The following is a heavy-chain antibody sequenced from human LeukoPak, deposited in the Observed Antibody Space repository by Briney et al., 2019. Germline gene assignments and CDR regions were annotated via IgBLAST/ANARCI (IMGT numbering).Heavy chain of an antibody. J-gene: IGHJ6*03. Sequence: PSETLSLTCTVSGGSISSSRDYWAWIRQPPGKGLEWIANIYYSGSTYYSPSLKSRVTISVDTSKNQFFLKLSSVTAADTAVYYCARRAAGYSYGYGDYNYYYYMDVWGKGTTVTVSS. D-gene: IGHD5-18*01. CDR3: ARRAAGYSYGYGDYNYYYYMDV. CDR1: GGSISSSRDY. CDR2: IYYSGST. V-gene: IGHV4-39*07.